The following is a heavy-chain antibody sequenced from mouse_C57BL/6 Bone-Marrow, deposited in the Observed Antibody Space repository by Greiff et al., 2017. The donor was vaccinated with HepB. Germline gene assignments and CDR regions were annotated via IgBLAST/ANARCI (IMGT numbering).Heavy chain of an antibody. V-gene: IGHV14-4*01. CDR1: GFNIKDDY. D-gene: IGHD3-2*02. CDR2: IDPENGDT. J-gene: IGHJ2*01. Sequence: EVQLQQSGAELVRPGASVKLSCTASGFNIKDDYMHWVKQRPEQGLEWIGWIDPENGDTEYASKFQGKATITADTSSNTAYLQLSSLTSEDTAVYYCTTARQLRLRSLDYWGQGTTLTVSS. CDR3: TTARQLRLRSLDY.